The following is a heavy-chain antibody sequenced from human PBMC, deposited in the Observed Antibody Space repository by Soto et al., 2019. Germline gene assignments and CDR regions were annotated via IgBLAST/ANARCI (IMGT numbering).Heavy chain of an antibody. Sequence: EVQLVESGGGLVLPGGSLRLSCSASGLTFSNYEMNWVRQAPGKGLEWVSYIGRSGTTTYYADSLKGRFTISRDNAKNSLYLQMNSLRAEDTAVYCCATRSGGGGAFDFWGQGTMVTVSS. V-gene: IGHV3-48*03. J-gene: IGHJ3*01. CDR3: ATRSGGGGAFDF. CDR1: GLTFSNYE. CDR2: IGRSGTTT. D-gene: IGHD3-10*01.